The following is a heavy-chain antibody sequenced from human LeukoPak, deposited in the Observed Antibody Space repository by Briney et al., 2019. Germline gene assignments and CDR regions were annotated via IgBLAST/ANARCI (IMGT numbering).Heavy chain of an antibody. D-gene: IGHD3-3*01. J-gene: IGHJ4*02. V-gene: IGHV1-2*02. CDR3: ARDRFAQPYDFWSAPGY. CDR1: GYTFTGYY. Sequence: GASVKVSCKASGYTFTGYYMHWVRQAPGQGLEWMGWINPNSGGTNYAQKFQGRVTMTRDTSISTAYMELSRLRSDDTAVYYCARDRFAQPYDFWSAPGYWGQGTLVTVSS. CDR2: INPNSGGT.